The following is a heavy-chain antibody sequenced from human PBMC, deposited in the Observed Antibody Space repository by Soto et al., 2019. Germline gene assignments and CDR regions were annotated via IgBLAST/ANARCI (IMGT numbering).Heavy chain of an antibody. CDR2: IYYSGIT. J-gene: IGHJ3*01. V-gene: IGHV4-59*01. Sequence: QVQLQESGPGLVKPSETLSLTCTVSGASIRSYYWSWIRQPPGKGLEWIGYIYYSGITNYNPSLKSRVTISLDTSKSQFSLRVTSVTAADTAVYYCAKEVAATFNGFEVWSQGTMVTVSS. CDR1: GASIRSYY. CDR3: AKEVAATFNGFEV. D-gene: IGHD6-19*01.